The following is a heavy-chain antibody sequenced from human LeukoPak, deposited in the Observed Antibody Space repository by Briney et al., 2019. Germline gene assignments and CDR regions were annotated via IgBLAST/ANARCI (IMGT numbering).Heavy chain of an antibody. D-gene: IGHD6-13*01. CDR3: ARVSSNKFYYYYYMDV. V-gene: IGHV4-30-4*07. CDR1: GVSINSGGYS. CDR2: IYNSGDS. Sequence: SETLSLTCTVSGVSINSGGYSWSWIRQPPGKGLEWIGYIYNSGDSFYNPSLKSRVAISIDTSKNQFSLRLSSVTAADTAVYYCARVSSNKFYYYYYMDVWGKGTTVTVSS. J-gene: IGHJ6*03.